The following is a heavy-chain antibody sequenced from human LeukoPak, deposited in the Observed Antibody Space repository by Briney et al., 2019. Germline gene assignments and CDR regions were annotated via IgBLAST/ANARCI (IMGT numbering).Heavy chain of an antibody. CDR3: AKGVKVPLLRYFSYYMDV. CDR1: GFTFSSYG. Sequence: PGRSLRLSCAASGFTFSSYGMSWVRQAPGKGLEWVAFMRYDGSNRNYADSVKGRFTISRDNSKNTLYLQMNSLRAEDTAVYYCAKGVKVPLLRYFSYYMDVWGKGTTVTISS. V-gene: IGHV3-30*02. J-gene: IGHJ6*03. D-gene: IGHD3-9*01. CDR2: MRYDGSNR.